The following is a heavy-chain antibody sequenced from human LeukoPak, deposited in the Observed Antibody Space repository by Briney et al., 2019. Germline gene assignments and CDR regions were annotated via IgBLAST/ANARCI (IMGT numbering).Heavy chain of an antibody. CDR2: ISRSGGTI. J-gene: IGHJ3*02. V-gene: IGHV3-48*03. Sequence: GGSLRLSCVASGFTFSSYEMNWVRQAPGKGLEWVSYISRSGGTIYYADSVKGRLTISRDNAKNSLYLQMNSLRAADTAVYYCARDYGRGLGENAFDIWGQGTVVTVSS. D-gene: IGHD3-16*01. CDR1: GFTFSSYE. CDR3: ARDYGRGLGENAFDI.